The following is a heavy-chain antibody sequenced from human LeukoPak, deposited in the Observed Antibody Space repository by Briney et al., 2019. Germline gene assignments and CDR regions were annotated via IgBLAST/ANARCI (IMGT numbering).Heavy chain of an antibody. Sequence: GSLRLSCEASGFTFTSYNMNWVRQAPGKGLEWVSSISSSTNYIHYADSVKGRFTISRDNAKNSLYLQMNSLRAEDTALYYCAREGRYGDNDYWGQGTLVTVSS. CDR2: ISSSTNYI. V-gene: IGHV3-21*04. CDR3: AREGRYGDNDY. D-gene: IGHD4-17*01. CDR1: GFTFTSYN. J-gene: IGHJ4*02.